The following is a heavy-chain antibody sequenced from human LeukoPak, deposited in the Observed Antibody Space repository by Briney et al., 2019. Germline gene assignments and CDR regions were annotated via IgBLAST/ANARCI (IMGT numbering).Heavy chain of an antibody. J-gene: IGHJ1*01. CDR1: GGSISSGSYY. V-gene: IGHV4-61*02. CDR2: IYTSGST. Sequence: SETLSLTCTVSGGSISSGSYYWSWIRQPAGKGLEWIGRIYTSGSTNYNPSLKSRVTISVDTSKNQFSLKLSSVTAADTAVYYCARGNRTDDDYGESWGQGTLVTVSS. CDR3: ARGNRTDDDYGES. D-gene: IGHD4-17*01.